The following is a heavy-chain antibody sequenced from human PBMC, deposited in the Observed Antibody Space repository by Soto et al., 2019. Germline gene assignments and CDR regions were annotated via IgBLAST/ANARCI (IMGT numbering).Heavy chain of an antibody. CDR3: ATFPASIAAFDC. D-gene: IGHD6-6*01. V-gene: IGHV1-24*01. Sequence: GASVKVSCKVSRYTLTELSMHWVRQAPGKGLEWMGGFDPKDGETIYAQKFQGRVTMTEDTSTDTAYMELSSLRSEDTAVYYCATFPASIAAFDCWGQGTLVTVSS. J-gene: IGHJ5*01. CDR2: FDPKDGET. CDR1: RYTLTELS.